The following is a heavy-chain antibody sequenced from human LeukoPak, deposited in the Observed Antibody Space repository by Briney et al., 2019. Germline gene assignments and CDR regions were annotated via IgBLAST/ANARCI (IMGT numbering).Heavy chain of an antibody. V-gene: IGHV3-23*01. CDR3: AKGEAGAGNYYYYYMDV. J-gene: IGHJ6*03. CDR1: GFTFSSYA. Sequence: GGSLRLSCAASGFTFSSYAMSWVRQAPGRGLEWVSAISGSGGSTYYADSVKGRFTISRDNSKNTLYLQMNSLRAEDTAVYYCAKGEAGAGNYYYYYMDVWGKGTTVTVSS. CDR2: ISGSGGST. D-gene: IGHD1-1*01.